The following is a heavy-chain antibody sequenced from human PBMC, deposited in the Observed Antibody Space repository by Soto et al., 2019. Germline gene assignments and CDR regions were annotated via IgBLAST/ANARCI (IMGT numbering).Heavy chain of an antibody. J-gene: IGHJ6*02. CDR1: GYSFTNYY. D-gene: IGHD3-16*01. CDR2: INPSGGST. V-gene: IGHV1-46*03. CDR3: ARGGGGYYGLDV. Sequence: ASVKVSCKASGYSFTNYYLHWVRQAPGQGLEWMGIINPSGGSTTYAQRFPGRVTMTRDTSTSTVYMELTSLRSEDTPLYYCARGGGGYYGLDVWGQGTTVTVSS.